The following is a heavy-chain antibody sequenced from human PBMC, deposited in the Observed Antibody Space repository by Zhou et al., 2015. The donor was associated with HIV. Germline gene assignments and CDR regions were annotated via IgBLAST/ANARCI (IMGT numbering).Heavy chain of an antibody. CDR1: GGTFNTYE. V-gene: IGHV1-18*01. CDR3: ARDDSSGYHSFDY. CDR2: IYNGNT. Sequence: QVQLVQSGPEVKKPGSSVKVSCKASGGTFNTYEVSWVRQVPGQGLEWMGWIYNGNTNYAQKFQGRVTMTTDTSTSTGYMELRSLRSDDTATYFCARDDSSGYHSFDYWGQGTLVTVS. J-gene: IGHJ4*02. D-gene: IGHD3-22*01.